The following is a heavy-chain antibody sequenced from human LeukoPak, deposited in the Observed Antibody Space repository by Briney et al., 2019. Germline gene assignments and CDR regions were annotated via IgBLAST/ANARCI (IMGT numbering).Heavy chain of an antibody. V-gene: IGHV4-34*01. CDR2: INHSGST. D-gene: IGHD1-26*01. J-gene: IGHJ4*02. CDR3: ARLQIVGATFDY. Sequence: SETLSLTCAVYGGSFSGYYWSWIRQPPGRGLEWIGEINHSGSTYYNPSLKSRVTISVDTSKNQFSLKLSSVTAADTAVYYCARLQIVGATFDYWGQGTLVTVSS. CDR1: GGSFSGYY.